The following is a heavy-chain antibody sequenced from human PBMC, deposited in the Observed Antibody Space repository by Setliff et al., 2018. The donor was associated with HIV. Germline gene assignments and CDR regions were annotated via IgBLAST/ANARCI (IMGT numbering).Heavy chain of an antibody. Sequence: PSETLSLTCTVSGGSISSGSYYWNWIRQPAGKGLEWIGRIYTSGSTNYNPSLKSRVTISVDTSKNQFSLKLSSVTAADTAVYYCARSLTSTTMTVVFMGLGAFDIWGQGTMVTVSS. V-gene: IGHV4-61*02. D-gene: IGHD3-22*01. J-gene: IGHJ3*02. CDR1: GGSISSGSYY. CDR2: IYTSGST. CDR3: ARSLTSTTMTVVFMGLGAFDI.